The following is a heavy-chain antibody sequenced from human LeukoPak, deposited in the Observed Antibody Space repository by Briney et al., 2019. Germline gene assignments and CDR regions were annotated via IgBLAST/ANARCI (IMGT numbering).Heavy chain of an antibody. D-gene: IGHD3-10*01. CDR2: IKQDGSEK. CDR3: ARDLGGDY. CDR1: GFTFSSYW. Sequence: GGSLRLSCAASGFTFSSYWVSWVRQAPGKGLEWVANIKQDGSEKYYADSVKGRFTISRDNAKNSLFLQMNSLRAEDTAVYYCARDLGGDYWGQGTLVTVSS. V-gene: IGHV3-7*01. J-gene: IGHJ4*02.